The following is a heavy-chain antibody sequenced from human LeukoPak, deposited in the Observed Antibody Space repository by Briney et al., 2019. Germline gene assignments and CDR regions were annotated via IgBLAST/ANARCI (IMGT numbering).Heavy chain of an antibody. CDR2: ISDYSGNT. Sequence: ASVKVSCKASGYSLSSNGISWARQAPGQGLEWMGWISDYSGNTKYAQNFQDRVTLTTDRSTNTAYMELRSLRSDDTAVYYCARDLAPDAFDIWGQGTMVTVSS. D-gene: IGHD3-16*01. J-gene: IGHJ3*02. CDR3: ARDLAPDAFDI. CDR1: GYSLSSNG. V-gene: IGHV1-18*01.